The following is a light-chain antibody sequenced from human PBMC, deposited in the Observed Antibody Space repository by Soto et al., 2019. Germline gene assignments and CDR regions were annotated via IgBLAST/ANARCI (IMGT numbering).Light chain of an antibody. CDR2: GAS. Sequence: EIVLTQSPGTLSLSPGETATLSCRASQSVSSSYLAWYQQKPGQAPRLLIYGASSRATGIPDRFSGSGSGTDFTLTISSLQPEDFAIYYCQQTYTTPEITFGQGTRLEI. CDR3: QQTYTTPEIT. J-gene: IGKJ5*01. CDR1: QSVSSSY. V-gene: IGKV3-20*01.